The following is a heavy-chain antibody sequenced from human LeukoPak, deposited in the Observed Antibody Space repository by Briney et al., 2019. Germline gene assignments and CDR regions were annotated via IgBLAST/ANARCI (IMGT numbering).Heavy chain of an antibody. J-gene: IGHJ4*02. CDR2: IYYSGST. D-gene: IGHD3-16*01. CDR3: AREDEFLGVYY. V-gene: IGHV4-39*07. CDR1: GGSISSSSYY. Sequence: SETLSLTCTVSGGSISSSSYYWGWIRQPPGKGLEWIGSIYYSGSTYYNPSLKSRVTISVDTSKNQFSLKLSSVTAADTAVYYCAREDEFLGVYYWGQGTLVTVSS.